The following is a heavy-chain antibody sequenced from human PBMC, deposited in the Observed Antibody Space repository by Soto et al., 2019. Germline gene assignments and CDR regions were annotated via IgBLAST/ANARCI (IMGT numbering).Heavy chain of an antibody. J-gene: IGHJ6*02. V-gene: IGHV3-30*18. D-gene: IGHD2-15*01. CDR2: ISYDGNNK. CDR3: AKALGYCSGGSCYPPGYYYGMDV. Sequence: QVQLVESGGGVVQPGRSLRLSCAASGFTFSSFGMHWVRQAPGKGLEWVAVISYDGNNKYYADSVKGRFTISRDNSKNTLYLHMNSLGAEETAVYYCAKALGYCSGGSCYPPGYYYGMDVWGQGTTVTVSS. CDR1: GFTFSSFG.